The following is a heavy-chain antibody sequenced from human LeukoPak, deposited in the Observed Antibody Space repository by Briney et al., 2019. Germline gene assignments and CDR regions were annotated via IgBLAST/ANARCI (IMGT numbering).Heavy chain of an antibody. CDR3: ARDALDFEKYCSSTSCYSLDWFDP. Sequence: ASVKVSCKASGGTFTSYAISWVRQAPRQGLEWMGRIIPIFGIANYAQKFQGRVTITADKSPSTAYMELSSLRSEDTPVYYCARDALDFEKYCSSTSCYSLDWFDPWGQGTLVTVSS. CDR2: IIPIFGIA. J-gene: IGHJ5*02. CDR1: GGTFTSYA. D-gene: IGHD2-2*02. V-gene: IGHV1-69*04.